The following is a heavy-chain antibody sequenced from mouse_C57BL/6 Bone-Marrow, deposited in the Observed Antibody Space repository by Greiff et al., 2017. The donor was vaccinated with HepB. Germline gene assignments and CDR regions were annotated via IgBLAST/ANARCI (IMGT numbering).Heavy chain of an antibody. Sequence: VQLQQPGAELVKPGASVKLSCKASGYTFTSYWMHWVKQRPGQGLEWIGMIHPNSGSTNYNEKFKSKATLTVDKSSSTAYMKLSSLTSEDSAVYYCARVGYYSGWFAYWGQGTLVTVSA. J-gene: IGHJ3*01. D-gene: IGHD2-3*01. CDR1: GYTFTSYW. CDR3: ARVGYYSGWFAY. CDR2: IHPNSGST. V-gene: IGHV1-64*01.